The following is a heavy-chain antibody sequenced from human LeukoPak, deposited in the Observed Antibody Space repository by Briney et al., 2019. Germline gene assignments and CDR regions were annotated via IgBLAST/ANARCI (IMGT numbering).Heavy chain of an antibody. V-gene: IGHV1-46*01. D-gene: IGHD4-17*01. CDR1: GYTFTSYY. CDR3: AGATVTGPYYFDY. J-gene: IGHJ4*02. Sequence: ASVTVSFKASGYTFTSYYMHWVRQAPGQGLEWMGIINPSGGSSSYAQKFQGRVTMTRDTTTSTVYMELSSLRSEDTAVYYCAGATVTGPYYFDYWGQGTLVTVSS. CDR2: INPSGGSS.